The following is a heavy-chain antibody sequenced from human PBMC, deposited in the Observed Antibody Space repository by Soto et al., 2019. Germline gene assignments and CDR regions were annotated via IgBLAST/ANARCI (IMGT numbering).Heavy chain of an antibody. J-gene: IGHJ4*02. CDR3: ARDSSVRGVIPFDY. V-gene: IGHV4-31*03. CDR1: GGSISSGGYY. CDR2: IYYSGST. D-gene: IGHD3-10*01. Sequence: SETLSLTCTVSGGSISSGGYYWSWIRQHPGKGLEWIGYIYYSGSTYYNPSLKSRVTISVDTSKNQFSLKLSSVTAADTAVYYCARDSSVRGVIPFDYWGQGTLVTVSS.